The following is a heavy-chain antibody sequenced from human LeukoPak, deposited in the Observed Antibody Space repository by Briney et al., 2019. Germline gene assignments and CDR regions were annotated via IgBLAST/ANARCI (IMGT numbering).Heavy chain of an antibody. V-gene: IGHV1-58*02. D-gene: IGHD3-10*01. J-gene: IGHJ4*02. CDR2: IVVGSGNT. CDR3: AAVWDTRGGYFDY. Sequence: SVKVSCKASGFTFTSSAMQWVRQARGQRLEWIGWIVVGSGNTNYAQKFQERVTITRDMSTSTAYTELSSLRSEDAAVYYCAAVWDTRGGYFDYWGQGTLVTVSS. CDR1: GFTFTSSA.